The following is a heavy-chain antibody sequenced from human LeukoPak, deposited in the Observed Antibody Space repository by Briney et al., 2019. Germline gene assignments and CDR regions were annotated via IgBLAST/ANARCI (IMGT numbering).Heavy chain of an antibody. CDR2: ILPIFGTA. Sequence: SVKVSCKASVGTFSSYSIRWVRQAPAQALEWVGGILPIFGTANCAQKFQGRVTITTDESKSTAHMEQRSQSSEHSAVYYCAKVIWCGELIQRYYFGYWGQGTLVTVSS. D-gene: IGHD3-10*01. J-gene: IGHJ4*02. V-gene: IGHV1-69*05. CDR1: VGTFSSYS. CDR3: AKVIWCGELIQRYYFGY.